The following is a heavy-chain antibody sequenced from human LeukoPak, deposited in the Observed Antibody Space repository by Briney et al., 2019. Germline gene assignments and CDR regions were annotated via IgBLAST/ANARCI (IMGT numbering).Heavy chain of an antibody. CDR3: ARDGRLWFGETNWFDP. J-gene: IGHJ5*02. CDR2: IYYSGST. D-gene: IGHD3-10*01. CDR1: GDSIINGSYY. Sequence: SQTLSLTCTVSGDSIINGSYYWSWIRQPPGKGLEWIGCIYYSGSTYYNPSLKSRVIISPDTSKNQPSLKLSSLTAADTAFYYCARDGRLWFGETNWFDPWGQGTLVTVSS. V-gene: IGHV4-31*03.